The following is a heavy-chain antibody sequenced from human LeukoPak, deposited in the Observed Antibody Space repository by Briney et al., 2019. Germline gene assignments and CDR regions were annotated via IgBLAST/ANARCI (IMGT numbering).Heavy chain of an antibody. CDR1: GYTFTGYY. D-gene: IGHD4-17*01. Sequence: ASVKVSCKASGYTFTGYYMHWVRQAPGQGLEWMGWINPNSGGTNYAQKFQGRVTMTRDTSISTAYMELSRLRSDDTAVYYCARRGPGGDYGGGSFDYWGQGTLVTVSS. CDR3: ARRGPGGDYGGGSFDY. CDR2: INPNSGGT. V-gene: IGHV1-2*02. J-gene: IGHJ4*02.